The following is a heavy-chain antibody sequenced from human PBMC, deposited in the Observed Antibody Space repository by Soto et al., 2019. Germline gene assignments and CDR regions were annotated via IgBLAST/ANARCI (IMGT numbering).Heavy chain of an antibody. Sequence: QLQLQESGSGLVKPSQTLSLTCAVSGGSMRSGDYSWSWIRQPPGKGLEWIGYIYYSGNTYYNPSRKSRVTISVDRSKQTFSLKLSSVTAGETAVYCCASEAGNHYGSGSRFDYWGQGIRVTVSS. CDR1: GGSMRSGDYS. CDR2: IYYSGNT. J-gene: IGHJ4*02. V-gene: IGHV4-30-2*01. D-gene: IGHD3-10*01. CDR3: ASEAGNHYGSGSRFDY.